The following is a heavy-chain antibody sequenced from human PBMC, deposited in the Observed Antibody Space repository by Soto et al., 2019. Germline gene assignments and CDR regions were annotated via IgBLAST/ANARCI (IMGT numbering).Heavy chain of an antibody. J-gene: IGHJ4*02. CDR1: GGTFGHNG. Sequence: QVQLVQSGTEVTKPGSSVQVSCKLSGGTFGHNGISWVRQVPGQGLEWLGGIIPVYGTGNYALKFLGKVSITADKCTSTAYMELSGLRPEDTALYFCARDGGVTGMTTILDYWGEGTLIHVSS. V-gene: IGHV1-69*14. CDR3: ARDGGVTGMTTILDY. D-gene: IGHD3-16*01. CDR2: IIPVYGTG.